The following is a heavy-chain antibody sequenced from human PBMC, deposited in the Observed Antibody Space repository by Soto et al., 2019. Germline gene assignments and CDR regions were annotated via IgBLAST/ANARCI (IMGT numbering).Heavy chain of an antibody. V-gene: IGHV4-31*03. CDR3: ATYYDSSGYYLRAPDAFDI. J-gene: IGHJ3*02. CDR1: CGSISSGGYH. Sequence: PSETLSLTCTVSCGSISSGGYHWSWIRQHPGKGLEWIGYIYYSRSTYYNPSLKSRVTISVDTSKNQFSLKLSSVTAADTAVYYCATYYDSSGYYLRAPDAFDIWGQGTMVTVSS. CDR2: IYYSRST. D-gene: IGHD3-22*01.